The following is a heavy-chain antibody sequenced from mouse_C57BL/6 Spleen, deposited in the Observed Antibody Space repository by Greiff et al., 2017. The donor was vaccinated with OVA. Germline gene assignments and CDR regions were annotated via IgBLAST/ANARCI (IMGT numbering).Heavy chain of an antibody. J-gene: IGHJ4*01. Sequence: VQLKESGPELVKPGASVKIPCKASGYTFTDYNMDWVKQSHGKSLEWIGDINPNNGGTIYNQKFKGKATLTVDKSSSTAYMELRSLTSEDTAVYYCARRLRFLYAMDYWGQGTSVTVSS. D-gene: IGHD1-1*01. CDR2: INPNNGGT. CDR3: ARRLRFLYAMDY. V-gene: IGHV1-18*01. CDR1: GYTFTDYN.